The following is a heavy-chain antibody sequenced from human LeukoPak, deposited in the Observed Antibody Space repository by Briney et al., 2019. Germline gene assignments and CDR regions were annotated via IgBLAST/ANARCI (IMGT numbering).Heavy chain of an antibody. D-gene: IGHD5-12*01. CDR2: IKKDGSET. CDR1: GFTFSTSW. CDR3: ARGRYSGTTYYFDY. J-gene: IGHJ4*02. V-gene: IGHV3-7*03. Sequence: GGSLRLSCAASGFTFSTSWMRWVRQVPGKGLEWVANIKKDGSETYYVDSVKGRFTISRDNAKNSLYLQMNSLRAEDTAMYYCARGRYSGTTYYFDYWGQGTLVTVSS.